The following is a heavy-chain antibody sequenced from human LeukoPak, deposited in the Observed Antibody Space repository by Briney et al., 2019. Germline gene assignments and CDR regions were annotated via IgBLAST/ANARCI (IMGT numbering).Heavy chain of an antibody. V-gene: IGHV3-7*01. Sequence: PGGSLRLSCAASGFTFSSYWMSWVRQAPGKGLEWVANIKQDGNEKYYVDSVKGRFTISRDNAKNSLYLQMNSLRAEDTAVYYCASAGAVVTHYYYYYMDVWGKGTTATVSS. CDR1: GFTFSSYW. CDR3: ASAGAVVTHYYYYYMDV. CDR2: IKQDGNEK. D-gene: IGHD5-18*01. J-gene: IGHJ6*03.